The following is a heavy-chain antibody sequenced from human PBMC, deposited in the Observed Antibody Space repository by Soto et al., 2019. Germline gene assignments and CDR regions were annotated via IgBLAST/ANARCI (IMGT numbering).Heavy chain of an antibody. Sequence: EVQMVASGGDLVQPGSSLRLSCLASGFTFTVYAFHWVRQAPGKGLEFVAAISSDGTKTYYAESVKGRFTISRDTSKNPLFLQMNRLRAEDTAVYYCVTILLQHDFERGWGQGTLVTLSS. CDR3: VTILLQHDFERG. CDR2: ISSDGTKT. D-gene: IGHD3-3*01. V-gene: IGHV3-64D*08. J-gene: IGHJ4*02. CDR1: GFTFTVYA.